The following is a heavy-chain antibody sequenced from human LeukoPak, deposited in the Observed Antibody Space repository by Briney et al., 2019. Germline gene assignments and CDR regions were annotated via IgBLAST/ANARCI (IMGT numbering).Heavy chain of an antibody. J-gene: IGHJ6*03. V-gene: IGHV4-39*07. CDR2: KYYSGST. CDR1: GGSMTTRNYY. Sequence: SQTLSLTCAVSGGSMTTRNYYWGWIRQSPGKGLEWIGHKYYSGSTYYNPSLKGRVSISVDTTIYQFSLSFSSVTAADTAVYYCARRYRYYGSGRSHYYYYYYMDVWGKGTTVTISS. CDR3: ARRYRYYGSGRSHYYYYYYMDV. D-gene: IGHD3-10*01.